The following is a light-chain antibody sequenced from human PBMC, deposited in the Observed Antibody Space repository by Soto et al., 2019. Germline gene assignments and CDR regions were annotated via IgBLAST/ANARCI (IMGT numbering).Light chain of an antibody. CDR3: QSYDSTLSPRYV. J-gene: IGLJ1*01. V-gene: IGLV1-40*01. Sequence: VLTQPPSVSGAPGQRVTISCTGSSSNIGADYDVHWYQQRPGTAPKLLIFGNNNRPSGVTDRFSGSKSGTSAPLAITGLQAEDEGDYYCQSYDSTLSPRYVFGTGTKVTVL. CDR2: GNN. CDR1: SSNIGADYD.